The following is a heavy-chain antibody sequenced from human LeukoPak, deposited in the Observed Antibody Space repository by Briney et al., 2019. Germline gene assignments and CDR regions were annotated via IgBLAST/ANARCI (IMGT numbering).Heavy chain of an antibody. D-gene: IGHD3-16*01. CDR2: IIRDAIDT. CDR3: ARGGRHHGFDI. V-gene: IGHV3-74*01. J-gene: IGHJ3*02. CDR1: GLTYCTYW. Sequence: GGSLRLFCAAWGLTYCTYWMLWARQARGRGLVCRSTIIRDAIDTLYADSVKARFHISRENAKKHLAVQLSTLGAENTPVYYCARGGRHHGFDIWGQGTTVTVSS.